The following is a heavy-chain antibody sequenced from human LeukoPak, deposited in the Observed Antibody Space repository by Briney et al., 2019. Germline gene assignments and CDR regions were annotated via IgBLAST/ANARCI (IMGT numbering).Heavy chain of an antibody. V-gene: IGHV4-59*01. D-gene: IGHD6-6*01. Sequence: SETLSLTCTVSGGSMSSYYWSWIRQPPGKGLEWIGYIYYSGSTNYNPSLKSRVTISVDTSKNQFSLKLSSVTAADTAVYYCASVLSSSSKVFDYWGQGTLVTVSS. CDR3: ASVLSSSSKVFDY. CDR1: GGSMSSYY. CDR2: IYYSGST. J-gene: IGHJ4*02.